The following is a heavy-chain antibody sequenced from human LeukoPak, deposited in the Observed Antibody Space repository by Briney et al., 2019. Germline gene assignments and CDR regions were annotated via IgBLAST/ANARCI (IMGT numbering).Heavy chain of an antibody. D-gene: IGHD6-13*01. J-gene: IGHJ4*02. V-gene: IGHV3-33*01. CDR2: IWYDGNEK. CDR1: GFTFSTYD. CDR3: ARDLMGIAYRGAFYY. Sequence: PGGSLRLSCAASGFTFSTYDLHWVRQAPGKGLEWVAFIWYDGNEKYFADSVKGRFTISRDNAKNSLYLQMNSLRAEDTAVYYCARDLMGIAYRGAFYYWGQGTLVTVSS.